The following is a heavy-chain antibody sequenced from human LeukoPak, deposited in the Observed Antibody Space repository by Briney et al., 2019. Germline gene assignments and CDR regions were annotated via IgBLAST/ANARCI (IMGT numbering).Heavy chain of an antibody. CDR1: GYTFTGYY. Sequence: ASVKVSCKASGYTFTGYYMHWLRQAPGQGLEWMGWSSVYNGNTEYAQKFQGRVTMTTDTTTSTAYMELRTLISDDTAVYYCAKGRRVDADDHFDYWGQGTLVTVSS. CDR3: AKGRRVDADDHFDY. CDR2: SSVYNGNT. V-gene: IGHV1-18*04. D-gene: IGHD1-1*01. J-gene: IGHJ4*02.